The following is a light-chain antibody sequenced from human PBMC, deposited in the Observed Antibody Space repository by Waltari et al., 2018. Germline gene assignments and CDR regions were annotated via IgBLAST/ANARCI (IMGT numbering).Light chain of an antibody. CDR2: RAS. CDR3: QQYGGSPRT. Sequence: VLTQSPGTLPLSLGGRATRSCRTSKSVFYNYLAKDQQKPGQAPGLIMYRASPRATGVPERLSGRGSGTDFTLTISRLEPEDFAVYYCQQYGGSPRTFGQGTKVEIK. V-gene: IGKV3-20*01. J-gene: IGKJ1*01. CDR1: KSVFYNY.